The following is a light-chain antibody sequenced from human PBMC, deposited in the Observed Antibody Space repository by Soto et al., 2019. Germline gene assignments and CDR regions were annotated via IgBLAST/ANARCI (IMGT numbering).Light chain of an antibody. J-gene: IGLJ1*01. V-gene: IGLV2-14*01. CDR3: SSYTSSSHFV. CDR2: EVS. Sequence: QSALTQPASVSGSPGQSITICCTGTSSDVGGYNYVSWYQQHPGKAPKLMIYEVSNRPSGVSNRFSGSKSGNTASLTISGLHAEDEADYYCSSYTSSSHFVFGIRTKLTVL. CDR1: SSDVGGYNY.